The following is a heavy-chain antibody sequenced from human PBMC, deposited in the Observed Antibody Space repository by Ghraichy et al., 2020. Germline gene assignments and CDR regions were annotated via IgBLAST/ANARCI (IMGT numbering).Heavy chain of an antibody. CDR2: IDSGGNT. D-gene: IGHD3-3*01. V-gene: IGHV3-53*01. CDR1: GFTVSSSY. Sequence: GGSLRLSCAASGFTVSSSYMSWVRQVPGKVLEWVSLIDSGGNTYYADSVKGRFTISRDNSKNSLYLHMNSLRAEDTAVYYCARSGSGGDFDYWGQGTLVTVSS. J-gene: IGHJ4*02. CDR3: ARSGSGGDFDY.